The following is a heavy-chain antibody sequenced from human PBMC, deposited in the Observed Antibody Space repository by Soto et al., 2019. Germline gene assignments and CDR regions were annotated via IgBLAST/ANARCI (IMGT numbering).Heavy chain of an antibody. CDR2: ISGSGGST. J-gene: IGHJ2*01. D-gene: IGHD5-12*01. V-gene: IGHV3-23*01. CDR3: AKHAVQEWLRFGYFDL. Sequence: EVQLLESGGGLVQPGGSLRLSCAASGFTFSSYAMSWVRQAPGKGLEWVSAISGSGGSTYYADSVKGRFTISRDNSKNTLYLQMTSLRAEDTAVYYCAKHAVQEWLRFGYFDLWGRGTLVTVSS. CDR1: GFTFSSYA.